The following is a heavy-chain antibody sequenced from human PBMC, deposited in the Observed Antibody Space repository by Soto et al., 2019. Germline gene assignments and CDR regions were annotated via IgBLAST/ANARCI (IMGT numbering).Heavy chain of an antibody. V-gene: IGHV1-18*04. Sequence: QVQLVQSGAEVKKPGASVKVSCKASGYSLTDYGISWVRQAPGQGLEWMGWISGYTGNTNYAQKLQGRVTMTTDTSTNTAYMELRSLRSDDTGVYYCARERDLWFAPWGQVTLVTVAS. J-gene: IGHJ5*02. CDR3: ARERDLWFAP. CDR1: GYSLTDYG. CDR2: ISGYTGNT.